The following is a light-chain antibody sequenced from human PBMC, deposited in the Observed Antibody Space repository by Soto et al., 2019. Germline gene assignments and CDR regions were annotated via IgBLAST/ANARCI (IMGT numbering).Light chain of an antibody. CDR1: QSVSSTF. Sequence: EIVLTQSPGSLSLSPGERATLSCRASQSVSSTFFAWYQPRPGQAPRLLMYGPSSRATGIPERFSGSGSGTDFTLTISRLEPEDFAVYYCQQFDRSVTFGQGTKVEIK. CDR3: QQFDRSVT. CDR2: GPS. J-gene: IGKJ1*01. V-gene: IGKV3-20*01.